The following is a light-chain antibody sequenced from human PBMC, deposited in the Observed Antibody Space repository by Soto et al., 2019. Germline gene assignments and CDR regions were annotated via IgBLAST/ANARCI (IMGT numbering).Light chain of an antibody. J-gene: IGLJ1*01. CDR3: QSYDSSLSGYV. CDR2: ANS. V-gene: IGLV1-40*01. CDR1: SPNIGAGYD. Sequence: QSVLTQPPSVSGAPGQRVTISCTGSSPNIGAGYDVHWYQQLPGTAPKLLIYANSIRPSGVPGRFSGSKSGTSASLAITGLQAEDEADYYCQSYDSSLSGYVFGTGTKVTVL.